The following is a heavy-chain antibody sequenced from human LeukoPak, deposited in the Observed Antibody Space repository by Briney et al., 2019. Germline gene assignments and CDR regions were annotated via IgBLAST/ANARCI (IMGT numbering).Heavy chain of an antibody. CDR3: ARDIVMVTYWFDP. CDR2: INTNSGGT. CDR1: GYTFTGYY. J-gene: IGHJ5*02. D-gene: IGHD5-18*01. V-gene: IGHV1-2*02. Sequence: APVKVSCKASGYTFTGYYMHWVRQAPGQGLEWMGWINTNSGGTNYAQKFQGRVTMTRDTSISTAYMELSRLRSDDTAVYYCARDIVMVTYWFDPWGQGTLVTVSS.